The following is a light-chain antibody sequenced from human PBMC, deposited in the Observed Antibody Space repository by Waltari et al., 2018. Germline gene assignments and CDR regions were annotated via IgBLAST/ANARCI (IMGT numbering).Light chain of an antibody. CDR1: RSISTF. CDR3: QQSYYTPQT. V-gene: IGKV1-39*01. Sequence: IQMTQSPSSLSSSVGDRVTITCRASRSISTFLNWYQQKPGKAPRLLIYAASSLQSGVPSRFSGSGSETDFTLTINSLQPEDFATYFCQQSYYTPQTFGQGTTVEFK. CDR2: AAS. J-gene: IGKJ1*01.